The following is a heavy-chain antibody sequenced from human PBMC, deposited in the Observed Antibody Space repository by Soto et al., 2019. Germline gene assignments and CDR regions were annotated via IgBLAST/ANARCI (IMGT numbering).Heavy chain of an antibody. Sequence: QVQLQESGPGLVKPSQTLSLTCIVSGDSISRGGYFWTCIRQHPVKGLEWIGYIYDSGSAFYNPSLKSRVTMSVDTSKNQFSLNLRSVTAADTAVFYCARGILRPNHYMDVWGKGTAVAVSS. J-gene: IGHJ6*03. V-gene: IGHV4-31*03. D-gene: IGHD1-26*01. CDR2: IYDSGSA. CDR3: ARGILRPNHYMDV. CDR1: GDSISRGGYF.